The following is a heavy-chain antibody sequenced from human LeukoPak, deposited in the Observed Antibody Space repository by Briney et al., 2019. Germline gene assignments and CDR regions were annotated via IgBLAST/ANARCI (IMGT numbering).Heavy chain of an antibody. CDR3: ARGHGSHYGDYYYYYGMDV. CDR1: GGSISSYY. D-gene: IGHD4-17*01. J-gene: IGHJ6*02. Sequence: PSETLSLTCTVSGGSISSYYWSWIRQPPGKGLEWIGYIYYSGSTNYNPSLKSRVTISVDTSKNQFSLKLSSVTAADTAVYYCARGHGSHYGDYYYYYGMDVWGQGTTVTVSS. CDR2: IYYSGST. V-gene: IGHV4-59*01.